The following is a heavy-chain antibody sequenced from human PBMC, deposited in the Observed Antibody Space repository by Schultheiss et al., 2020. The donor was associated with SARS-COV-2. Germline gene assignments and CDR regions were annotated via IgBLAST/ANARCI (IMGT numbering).Heavy chain of an antibody. Sequence: GEPLKISCAASGFTFSSYAMSWVRQAPGKGLEWVSAISGSGGSTYYADSVKGRFTISRDNSKNTLYLQMNSLKTEDTAVYYCTFSHYGSGSYDFDYWGQGTLVTVSS. V-gene: IGHV3-23*01. D-gene: IGHD3-10*01. J-gene: IGHJ4*02. CDR2: ISGSGGST. CDR1: GFTFSSYA. CDR3: TFSHYGSGSYDFDY.